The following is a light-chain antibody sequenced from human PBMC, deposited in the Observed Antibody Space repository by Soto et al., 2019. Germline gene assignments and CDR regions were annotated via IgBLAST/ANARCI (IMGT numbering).Light chain of an antibody. Sequence: QSVLTQPPSVSGAPGQRVSISCTGRSANIGAGYDVHWYQQLPGTAPKLLIYGNSNRPSGVPDRFSGSKSGTSASLAITGLQAEDDADYYCQSYDSSLSVVFGGGTKPTVL. J-gene: IGLJ2*01. V-gene: IGLV1-40*01. CDR1: SANIGAGYD. CDR2: GNS. CDR3: QSYDSSLSVV.